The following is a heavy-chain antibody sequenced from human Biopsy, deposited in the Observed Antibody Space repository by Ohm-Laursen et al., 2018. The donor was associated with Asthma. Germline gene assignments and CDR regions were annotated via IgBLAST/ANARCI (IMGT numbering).Heavy chain of an antibody. V-gene: IGHV3-7*01. CDR3: ARTFHFWSPYHADHYQL. J-gene: IGHJ1*01. Sequence: SLRLSCSASGFTFGDYWMSWVRQVPGRGLEWVANIKHDGSENNHVDSLKGRFTISRDNAKNSLYLHMNSLRAEDTAVYYCARTFHFWSPYHADHYQLWGQGTLVTVSS. D-gene: IGHD3-3*02. CDR1: GFTFGDYW. CDR2: IKHDGSEN.